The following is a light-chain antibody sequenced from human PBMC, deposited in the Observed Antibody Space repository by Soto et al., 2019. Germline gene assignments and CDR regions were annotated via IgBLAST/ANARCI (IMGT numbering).Light chain of an antibody. CDR3: QSYNSAPPQFN. Sequence: DIQMTHSPSSLSASVLYIVSITFRSSQGIYIYLAWYQQKPGSVPKLLIYGASTLQSGVPSRFSGSGSGTDFNLTISSLQPEDVATYYCQSYNSAPPQFNFGGGTKVDIK. CDR2: GAS. CDR1: QGIYIY. J-gene: IGKJ4*01. V-gene: IGKV1-27*01.